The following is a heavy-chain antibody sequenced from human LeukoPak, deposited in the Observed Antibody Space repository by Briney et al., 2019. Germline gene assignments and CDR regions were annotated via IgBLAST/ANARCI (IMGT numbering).Heavy chain of an antibody. J-gene: IGHJ4*02. D-gene: IGHD2-2*01. CDR2: ISGNNDNP. Sequence: ASVKVSCKASGYTFSNFGISWVRQAPGQGLEWMGWISGNNDNPNYGQNFQGRFTVTSDSSTSTAYMELRNLRSDDTAGYYCARDGTSTDDYWGQGTLVTVSS. V-gene: IGHV1-18*01. CDR1: GYTFSNFG. CDR3: ARDGTSTDDY.